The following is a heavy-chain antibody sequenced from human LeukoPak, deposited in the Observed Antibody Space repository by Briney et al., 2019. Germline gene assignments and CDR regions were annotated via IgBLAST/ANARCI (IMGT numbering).Heavy chain of an antibody. CDR3: AKISSSSEPDFDY. CDR2: IRPDGSKT. D-gene: IGHD1-14*01. J-gene: IGHJ4*02. Sequence: PGRTLRLSCAASGFTFSRYAMHWVRQAPGKGLEWVAFIRPDGSKTYYADSVRGRFTISRDNSKNTLHLEMNTVRAEDTALYYCAKISSSSEPDFDYWGQGTLVTVS. CDR1: GFTFSRYA. V-gene: IGHV3-30*02.